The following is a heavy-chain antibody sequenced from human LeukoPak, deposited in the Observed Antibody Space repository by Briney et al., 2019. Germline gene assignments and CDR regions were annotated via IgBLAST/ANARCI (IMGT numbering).Heavy chain of an antibody. J-gene: IGHJ5*02. CDR1: GYTLSDYD. CDR3: ARVKPVPTVSFDP. CDR2: INPNSLIP. Sequence: GASVKVSCKASGYTLSDYDINWVRQAPGQGLEYMGWINPNSLIPGYARKFRGRVTLTMHTSIRTAYMELSGLTYDDTAIYYCARVKPVPTVSFDPWGQGTLVTVSS. V-gene: IGHV1-8*01. D-gene: IGHD4-17*01.